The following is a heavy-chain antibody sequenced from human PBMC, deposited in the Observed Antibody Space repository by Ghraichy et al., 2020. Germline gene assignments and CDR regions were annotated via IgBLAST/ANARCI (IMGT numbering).Heavy chain of an antibody. D-gene: IGHD2-2*01. CDR1: GFTFSDYY. CDR2: ISSSGSTI. J-gene: IGHJ3*02. Sequence: GGSLRLSCAASGFTFSDYYMSWIRQAPGKGLEWVSYISSSGSTIYYADSVKGRFTISRDNAKNSLYLQMNSLRAEDTAVYYCARETGREYCSSTSCLSWELGAFDIWGQGTMVTVSS. V-gene: IGHV3-11*01. CDR3: ARETGREYCSSTSCLSWELGAFDI.